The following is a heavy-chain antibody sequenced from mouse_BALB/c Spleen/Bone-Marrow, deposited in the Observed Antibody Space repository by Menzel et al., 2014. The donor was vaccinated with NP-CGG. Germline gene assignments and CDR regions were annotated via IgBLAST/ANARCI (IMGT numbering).Heavy chain of an antibody. V-gene: IGHV1-54*01. Sequence: QVQLQQSGAELVRPGTSVKVSCKASGYAFTNYLIEWVKQRPGQGLEWIGMINPGSGGTNYNEKFKGKATLTADKSSSTAYMQLSSLTSDDSAVYFCARDWFLPFAYWGQGTLVTVST. CDR2: INPGSGGT. CDR3: ARDWFLPFAY. J-gene: IGHJ3*01. D-gene: IGHD2-3*01. CDR1: GYAFTNYL.